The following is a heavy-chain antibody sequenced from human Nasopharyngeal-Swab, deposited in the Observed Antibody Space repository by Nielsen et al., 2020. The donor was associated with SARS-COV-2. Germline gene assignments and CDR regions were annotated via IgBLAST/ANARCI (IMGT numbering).Heavy chain of an antibody. CDR3: ASTPYSSGWYGPRSANYGMDV. CDR2: IIPIFGTA. V-gene: IGHV1-69*01. D-gene: IGHD6-19*01. Sequence: WSRHAPGQRRGWLGGIIPIFGTANYAQKFQGRVTITADESTSTAYMELSSLRSEDTAVYYCASTPYSSGWYGPRSANYGMDVWGQGTTVTVSS. J-gene: IGHJ6*02.